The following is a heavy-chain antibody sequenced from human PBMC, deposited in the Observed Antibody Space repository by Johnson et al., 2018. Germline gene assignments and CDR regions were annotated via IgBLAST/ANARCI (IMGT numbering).Heavy chain of an antibody. CDR2: INHSGST. CDR1: GGSFSGYY. Sequence: QVQLQQGGAGLLKPSETLSLPCAVYGGSFSGYYWSWIRQPPGKGLAWIGEINHSGSTNYNPSLKSRVTISVDTSKNRFSLKLSSVTAADTAGYYFARGHIKGDCSSTSCDYHRGPYYYGMDVWGKGTTVTVSS. D-gene: IGHD2-2*01. J-gene: IGHJ6*04. V-gene: IGHV4-34*01. CDR3: ARGHIKGDCSSTSCDYHRGPYYYGMDV.